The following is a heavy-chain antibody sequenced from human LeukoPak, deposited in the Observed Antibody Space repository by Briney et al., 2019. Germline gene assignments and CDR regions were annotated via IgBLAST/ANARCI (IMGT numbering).Heavy chain of an antibody. CDR2: IYYNGST. CDR3: ARDRYGYHQEFDP. Sequence: PSETLSLTCTVSGGSISSYYWSWIRQPPGKGLEWVGYIYYNGSTNSNPSLKRRVIRSVDTSKDQFALKLSYVTAADTAVYYCARDRYGYHQEFDPWGEAVLVTDSS. J-gene: IGHJ5*02. CDR1: GGSISSYY. D-gene: IGHD2-15*01. V-gene: IGHV4-59*01.